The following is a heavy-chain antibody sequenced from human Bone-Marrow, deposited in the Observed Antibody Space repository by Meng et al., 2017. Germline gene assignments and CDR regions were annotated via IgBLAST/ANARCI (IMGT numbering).Heavy chain of an antibody. V-gene: IGHV4-34*01. J-gene: IGHJ5*02. CDR2: INHSGST. CDR3: ARGSGSPEYCSSTSCYSGGWFDP. D-gene: IGHD2-2*02. CDR1: GGSFSGYY. Sequence: QVQLQQWGAGLLKPSEPLSLTCAVYGGSFSGYYWSWIRQPPGQGLEWIGEINHSGSTNYIPSLKSRVTISVDTSKNQFSLKLSSVTAADTAVYYCARGSGSPEYCSSTSCYSGGWFDPWGQGTLVTVSS.